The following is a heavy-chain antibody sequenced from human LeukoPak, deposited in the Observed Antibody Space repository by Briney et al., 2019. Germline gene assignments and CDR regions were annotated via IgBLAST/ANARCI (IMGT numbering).Heavy chain of an antibody. CDR1: GFTFSSYE. CDR2: ISSSGSTI. Sequence: GGSLRLSCAASGFTFSSYEMHWVRQAPGKGLEWVSYISSSGSTIYYADSVKGRFTISRDNAKNSLYLQMNSLRAEDTAVYYCARDSGWGGYYMPLGPDYWGQGTLVTVSS. CDR3: ARDSGWGGYYMPLGPDY. V-gene: IGHV3-48*03. D-gene: IGHD3-3*01. J-gene: IGHJ4*02.